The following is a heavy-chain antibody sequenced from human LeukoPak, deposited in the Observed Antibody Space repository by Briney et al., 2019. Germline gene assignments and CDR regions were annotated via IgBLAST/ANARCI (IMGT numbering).Heavy chain of an antibody. J-gene: IGHJ6*02. CDR1: GFTFSSYA. D-gene: IGHD5/OR15-5a*01. CDR2: ISYDGSNK. V-gene: IGHV3-30-3*01. Sequence: PGRSLRLSCAASGFTFSSYAMHWVRQAPGKGLEWVAVISYDGSNKYYADSVKGRFTISRDNSKNTLYLQMNSLRAEDTAVYYCARGVYDWTHYYYYGMDVWGQGTTVTVSS. CDR3: ARGVYDWTHYYYYGMDV.